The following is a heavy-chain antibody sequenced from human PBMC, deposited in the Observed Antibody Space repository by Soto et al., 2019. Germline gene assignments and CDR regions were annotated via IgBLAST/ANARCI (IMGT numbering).Heavy chain of an antibody. Sequence: SVKVSCKASGGTFSSYAISWVRQAPGQGLEWMGGIIPIFGTANYAQKFQGRVTITAAESTSTAYMELSSLRSEDTAAYYCAMGYDILPGYYAYYYGMDVWGQGTTVT. CDR1: GGTFSSYA. D-gene: IGHD3-9*01. CDR3: AMGYDILPGYYAYYYGMDV. CDR2: IIPIFGTA. J-gene: IGHJ6*02. V-gene: IGHV1-69*13.